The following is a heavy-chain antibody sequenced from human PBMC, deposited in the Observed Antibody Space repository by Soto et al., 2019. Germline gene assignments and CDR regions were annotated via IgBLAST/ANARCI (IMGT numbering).Heavy chain of an antibody. CDR2: VSGSGTV. CDR3: AREQVGFDY. Sequence: SETMSLTCTVSRTCISSSYCSWIRRHPGKGLEWIGYVSGSGTVSSNPSLKSRVTISADAPKNQLSLRLTSVTAADTAVYYCAREQVGFDYWGPGIMVTVSS. V-gene: IGHV4-59*01. CDR1: RTCISSSY. J-gene: IGHJ4*02.